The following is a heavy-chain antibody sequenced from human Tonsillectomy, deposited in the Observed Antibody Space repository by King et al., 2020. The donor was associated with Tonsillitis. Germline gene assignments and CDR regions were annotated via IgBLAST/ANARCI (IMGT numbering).Heavy chain of an antibody. D-gene: IGHD6-13*01. CDR1: GFTFSDYY. Sequence: VQLVESGGGLVNPGGSLRLSCAGSGFTFSDYYMTWIRQAPGKGLEWVSYISGSGSAIYYPDSVKGRFTISRDNTKNSLYLQLNNLRVEDTAVYYCARDPGIGGGSISGAFDIWGRGTMVTVSS. V-gene: IGHV3-11*01. J-gene: IGHJ3*02. CDR2: ISGSGSAI. CDR3: ARDPGIGGGSISGAFDI.